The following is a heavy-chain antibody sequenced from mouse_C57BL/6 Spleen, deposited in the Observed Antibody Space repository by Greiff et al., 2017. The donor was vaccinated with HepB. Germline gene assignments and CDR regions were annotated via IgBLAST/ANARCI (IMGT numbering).Heavy chain of an antibody. Sequence: EVMLVESGGGLVKPGGSLKLSCAASGFTFSDYGMHWVRQAPEKGLEWVAYISSGSSTIYYADTVKGRFTISRDNAKNTLFLQMTSLRYEDTAMYYGARPLYYEVCFAYGGQGTLVTVSA. CDR1: GFTFSDYG. J-gene: IGHJ3*01. CDR3: ARPLYYEVCFAY. CDR2: ISSGSSTI. D-gene: IGHD2-4*01. V-gene: IGHV5-17*01.